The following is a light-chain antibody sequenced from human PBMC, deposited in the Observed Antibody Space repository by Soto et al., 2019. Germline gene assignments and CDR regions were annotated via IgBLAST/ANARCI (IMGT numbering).Light chain of an antibody. CDR2: DAS. CDR3: QQYDNLPYT. Sequence: DIQMTQSPSSLSASVGDRVTITCHASQDISNYLNWYQQKPGKAPKLLLYDASNLETGVPSRFSGSGSGTDFTFTISSLQPEDIATYYCQQYDNLPYTFGQGTKLEIK. V-gene: IGKV1-33*01. J-gene: IGKJ2*01. CDR1: QDISNY.